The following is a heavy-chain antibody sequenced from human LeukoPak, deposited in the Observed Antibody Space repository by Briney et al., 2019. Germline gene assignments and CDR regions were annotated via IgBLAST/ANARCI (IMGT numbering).Heavy chain of an antibody. CDR1: GGTFSSYA. CDR3: ARGGPDYDFWSGYYITGRAEYFQH. V-gene: IGHV1-69*13. D-gene: IGHD3-3*01. Sequence: SVKVSCKASGGTFSSYAISWVRQAPGQGLEWMGGIIPIFGTANYAQKFQGRVTITADESTSTAYMELSSLRSEDTAVYYCARGGPDYDFWSGYYITGRAEYFQHWGQGTLVTVSS. CDR2: IIPIFGTA. J-gene: IGHJ1*01.